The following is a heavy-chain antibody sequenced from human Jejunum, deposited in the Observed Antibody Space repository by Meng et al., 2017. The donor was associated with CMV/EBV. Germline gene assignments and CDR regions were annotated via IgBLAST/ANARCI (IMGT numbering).Heavy chain of an antibody. CDR2: IRDSGANT. CDR3: ARALGLGAVMPNYDAFDL. J-gene: IGHJ3*01. CDR1: SGYG. Sequence: SGYGMRWVRPAPGKGLEWVSAIRDSGANTYYAGSVTGRFTISRDNSHNTLYLQMHSLRAEDTAVYYCARALGLGAVMPNYDAFDLWGQGTGVTVSS. D-gene: IGHD6-19*01. V-gene: IGHV3-23*01.